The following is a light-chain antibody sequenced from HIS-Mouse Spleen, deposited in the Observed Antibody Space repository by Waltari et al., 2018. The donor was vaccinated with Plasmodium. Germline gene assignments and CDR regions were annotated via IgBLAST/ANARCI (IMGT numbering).Light chain of an antibody. V-gene: IGLV3-1*01. CDR1: KLGDKY. CDR2: QDS. J-gene: IGLJ2*01. CDR3: QAWDSSTVV. Sequence: SYELTQPPSVSVSPGQTASITCSGDKLGDKYACWYQQKPGQSPGLGIYQDSKRPSGIPDRFAGSNSGNTATLTISGTQAMDEADYYCQAWDSSTVVFGGGTKLTVL.